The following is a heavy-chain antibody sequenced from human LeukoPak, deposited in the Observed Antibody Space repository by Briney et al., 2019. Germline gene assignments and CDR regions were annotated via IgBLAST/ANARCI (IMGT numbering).Heavy chain of an antibody. CDR1: GFTFDLSA. V-gene: IGHV3-23*01. J-gene: IGHJ4*02. CDR2: IGATET. Sequence: GGSLRLSCAASGFTFDLSAMSWVRQAPGKRLEWVSSIGATETYYADSESVRFTVSSANSQTTPYLQMNSLSVDDTAMDYYAKAAIPMNSVRDYFGKWGQGTHVTVSS. CDR3: AKAAIPMNSVRDYFGK. D-gene: IGHD1-7*01.